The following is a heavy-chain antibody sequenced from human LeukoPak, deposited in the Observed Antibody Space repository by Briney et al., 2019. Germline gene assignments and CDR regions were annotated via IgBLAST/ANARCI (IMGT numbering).Heavy chain of an antibody. D-gene: IGHD3-3*01. J-gene: IGHJ6*03. Sequence: ASVKVSCKASGYTFTGYYMHWVRQAPGQGLEWMGWINPNSGGTNYAQKFQGRVTMTRDTSISTAYMELSRLRSDDTAVYYCARANPVVTIFGVAMDYYYYYMDVWGKGTTVTVSS. CDR1: GYTFTGYY. CDR3: ARANPVVTIFGVAMDYYYYYMDV. V-gene: IGHV1-2*02. CDR2: INPNSGGT.